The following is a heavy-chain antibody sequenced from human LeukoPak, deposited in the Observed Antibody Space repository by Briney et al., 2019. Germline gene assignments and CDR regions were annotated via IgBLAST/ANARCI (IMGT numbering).Heavy chain of an antibody. CDR2: IYYSGGT. D-gene: IGHD5-12*01. CDR3: ARGDIVTRLYYNYMDV. CDR1: GGSISSHY. Sequence: SETLSLTCTVSGGSISSHYWSWIRQFPGKGLEWIGYIYYSGGTNYSPSLKSRVTISVDTSKNQFSLKLSSVTAADTAVYCCARGDIVTRLYYNYMDVWGKGTTVTVSS. J-gene: IGHJ6*03. V-gene: IGHV4-59*11.